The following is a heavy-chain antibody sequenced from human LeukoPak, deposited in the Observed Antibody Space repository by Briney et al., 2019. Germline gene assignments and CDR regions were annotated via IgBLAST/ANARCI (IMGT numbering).Heavy chain of an antibody. Sequence: LETLSLTCTVSGFSISSGYYWGWIRQPPGKGLEWIGDIYHSGSAYYNPSLKSRVTLSVDTSKNQFSLNLTSVTAADTAVYYCARRGYNSTYWGQGTLVTVSS. CDR3: ARRGYNSTY. V-gene: IGHV4-38-2*02. J-gene: IGHJ4*02. D-gene: IGHD5-12*01. CDR2: IYHSGSA. CDR1: GFSISSGYY.